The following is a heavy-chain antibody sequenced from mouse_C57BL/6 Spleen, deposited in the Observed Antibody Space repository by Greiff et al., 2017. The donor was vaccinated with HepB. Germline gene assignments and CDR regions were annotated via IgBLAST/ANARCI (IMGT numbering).Heavy chain of an antibody. CDR2: ISDGGSYT. V-gene: IGHV5-4*01. CDR1: GFTFSSYA. Sequence: EVKVVESGGGLVKPGGSLKLSCAASGFTFSSYAMSWVRQTPEKRLEWVATISDGGSYTYYPDNVKGRFTISRDNAKNNLYLQMSHLKSEDTAMYYCARDLSFAYWGQGTLVTVSA. CDR3: ARDLSFAY. J-gene: IGHJ3*01.